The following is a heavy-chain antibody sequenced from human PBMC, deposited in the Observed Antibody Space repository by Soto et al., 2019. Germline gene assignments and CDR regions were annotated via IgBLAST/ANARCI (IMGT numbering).Heavy chain of an antibody. CDR2: ISAYNGNT. CDR1: GYTFTSYG. V-gene: IGHV1-18*01. J-gene: IGHJ5*02. CDR3: ARVVGALGHRVAP. D-gene: IGHD1-26*01. Sequence: QVQLVQSGGEVKKPGASVKVSCKASGYTFTSYGISWVRQAPGQGLEWMGRISAYNGNTNYAQKLQGRVTMTTDTSTSTAYRELRSLRSDATAVYYCARVVGALGHRVAPWGHGNLVTVSS.